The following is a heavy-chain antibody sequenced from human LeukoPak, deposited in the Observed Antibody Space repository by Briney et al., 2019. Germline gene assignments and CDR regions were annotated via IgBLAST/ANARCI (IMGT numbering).Heavy chain of an antibody. CDR1: GGSISSYY. J-gene: IGHJ4*02. V-gene: IGHV4-59*12. CDR3: ARDRYYYDSSGPL. D-gene: IGHD3-22*01. CDR2: IYYSGST. Sequence: SETLSLTCTVSGGSISSYYWSWIRQPPGKGLEWIGYIYYSGSTNYNPSLKSRVTISVDTSKNQFSLKLSSVTAADTAVYYCARDRYYYDSSGPLWGQGTLVTVSS.